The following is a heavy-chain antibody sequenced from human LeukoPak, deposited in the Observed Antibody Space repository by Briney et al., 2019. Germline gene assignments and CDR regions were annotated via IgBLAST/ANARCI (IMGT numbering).Heavy chain of an antibody. J-gene: IGHJ4*02. CDR3: AKDSETYYSDY. D-gene: IGHD3-10*01. V-gene: IGHV3-23*01. Sequence: PGGSLRHSCAASGFTFSNYAMSWVRQAPGKGLEWVSTISGIRNSTYYADSVKGRFTISRDNSKNTLYLQMNNLRAEDTAVFYCAKDSETYYSDYWGQGTLVTVSS. CDR1: GFTFSNYA. CDR2: ISGIRNST.